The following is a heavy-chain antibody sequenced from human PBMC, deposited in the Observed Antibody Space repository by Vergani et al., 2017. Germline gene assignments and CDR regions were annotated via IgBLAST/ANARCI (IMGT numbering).Heavy chain of an antibody. CDR3: ASGGHGSENGGALQL. Sequence: VQLVQSGAEVKKPGASVKVSCKASGYTFTSYAMHWVRQAPGQRLEWMGIIYPGDSEVKSNPTFRGQVIFSVDTSVNTAYLQWRSLQASDTATYFCASGGHGSENGGALQLWGQGTNITVSS. V-gene: IGHV5-51*01. CDR1: GYTFTSYA. D-gene: IGHD3-10*01. CDR2: IYPGDSEV. J-gene: IGHJ3*01.